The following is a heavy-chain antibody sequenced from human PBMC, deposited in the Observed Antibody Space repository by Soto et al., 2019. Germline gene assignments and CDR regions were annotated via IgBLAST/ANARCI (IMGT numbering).Heavy chain of an antibody. Sequence: ASAKVSCKASGYTFTGYYMHWVRQAPGQGLEWMGWINPNSGGTNYAQKFQGWVTMTRDTSISTAYMELSRLRSDDTAVYYCAREFSAYYDILTGYPSYNWFDPWGKGTLVTVSS. CDR2: INPNSGGT. CDR1: GYTFTGYY. V-gene: IGHV1-2*04. J-gene: IGHJ5*02. D-gene: IGHD3-9*01. CDR3: AREFSAYYDILTGYPSYNWFDP.